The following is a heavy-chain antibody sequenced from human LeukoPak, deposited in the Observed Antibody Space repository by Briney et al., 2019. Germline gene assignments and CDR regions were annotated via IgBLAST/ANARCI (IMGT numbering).Heavy chain of an antibody. CDR2: ISFDGSNK. CDR3: SRAQRFAALLLLHYYGMDV. J-gene: IGHJ6*02. Sequence: PGGSLRLSCAASGFTFSSYAMHWVREAPGKGLECVAVISFDGSNKYYADSVKGRFTISRDNSTYTLYLQMNSLRADATAMYYCSRAQRFAALLLLHYYGMDVWGQGTTVTVSS. D-gene: IGHD3-10*01. CDR1: GFTFSSYA. V-gene: IGHV3-30-3*01.